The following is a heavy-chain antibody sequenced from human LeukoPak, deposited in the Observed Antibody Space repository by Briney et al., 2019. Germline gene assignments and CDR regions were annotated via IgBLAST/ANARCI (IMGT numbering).Heavy chain of an antibody. V-gene: IGHV4-4*07. Sequence: SETLSLTCTVSGGYISSHYWSWIRQPAGKGLEGIGRIYTSGSTNYNPSLKSRVTMSLDTSKNQFSLKLSSVTAADTAVYYCARDVPASIATYYFDYWGQGTLVTVSS. J-gene: IGHJ4*02. D-gene: IGHD6-6*01. CDR2: IYTSGST. CDR3: ARDVPASIATYYFDY. CDR1: GGYISSHY.